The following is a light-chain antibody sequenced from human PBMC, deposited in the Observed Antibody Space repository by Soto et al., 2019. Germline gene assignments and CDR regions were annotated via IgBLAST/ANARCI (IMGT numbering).Light chain of an antibody. CDR3: GSYTSSRIYV. V-gene: IGLV2-14*01. J-gene: IGLJ1*01. Sequence: QSALTQPASVSVSPGQSITISCTGTSSDVGGYNYVSWYQQHPGKAPKLMIYEVSNRPSGVSDRSSGSKSGNTASLTISGLQAEDEADYYCGSYTSSRIYVFGAGTKVTVL. CDR2: EVS. CDR1: SSDVGGYNY.